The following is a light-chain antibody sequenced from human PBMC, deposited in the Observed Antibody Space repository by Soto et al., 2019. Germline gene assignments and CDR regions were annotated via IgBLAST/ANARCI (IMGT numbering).Light chain of an antibody. CDR1: QSVGRDF. CDR3: QQYSSSPLT. Sequence: EIVLTQSPGTLSLSPGERATLSCRASQSVGRDFFAWYQHKPGQAPRLLIHRASSRATGIPDRFSGSGSGTDFILTISRVEPEDFALYYCQQYSSSPLTFGGGTKVEIK. V-gene: IGKV3-20*01. CDR2: RAS. J-gene: IGKJ4*01.